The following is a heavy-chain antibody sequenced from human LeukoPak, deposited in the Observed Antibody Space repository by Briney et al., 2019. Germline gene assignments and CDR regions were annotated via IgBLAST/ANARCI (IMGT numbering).Heavy chain of an antibody. D-gene: IGHD5-12*01. CDR2: ISSSGSTI. Sequence: PGGSLRLSCAASGFTFSSYEMNWVRQAPGKGLEWVSYISSSGSTIYYADSVKGRFTISRDNAKNSLYLQMNSLRAEDTAVYYCAGGQYDYNYFDYWGQGTLVTVSS. CDR3: AGGQYDYNYFDY. V-gene: IGHV3-48*03. CDR1: GFTFSSYE. J-gene: IGHJ4*02.